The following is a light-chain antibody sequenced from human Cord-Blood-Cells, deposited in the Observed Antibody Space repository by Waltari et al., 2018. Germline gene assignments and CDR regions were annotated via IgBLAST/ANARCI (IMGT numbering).Light chain of an antibody. V-gene: IGKV3-20*01. Sequence: EIVLTQSPGTLSLSPGERATLSCRASQSVSSSYLAWYQQKPGQAPRLLIDGASSRATGIPDRFSGSGSGTDFTLTISRLEPEDFAVYYCQQYGSSPMYTFGQGTNLEIK. CDR3: QQYGSSPMYT. CDR2: GAS. CDR1: QSVSSSY. J-gene: IGKJ2*01.